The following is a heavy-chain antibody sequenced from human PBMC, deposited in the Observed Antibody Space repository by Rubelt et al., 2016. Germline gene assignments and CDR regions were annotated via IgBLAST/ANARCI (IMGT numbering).Heavy chain of an antibody. CDR3: ARGKYGDYGWFDP. Sequence: QVQLQQWGAGLLKPSETLSLTCAVYGGSFSGYYWRWIRQPPGKGLVWSGEINHSGSTNYNPSLKSLGTIGVEQSKNQFSLKLSSGTAADTAVYYCARGKYGDYGWFDPWGQGTLVTVSS. CDR1: GGSFSGYY. V-gene: IGHV4-34*01. J-gene: IGHJ5*02. CDR2: INHSGST. D-gene: IGHD4-17*01.